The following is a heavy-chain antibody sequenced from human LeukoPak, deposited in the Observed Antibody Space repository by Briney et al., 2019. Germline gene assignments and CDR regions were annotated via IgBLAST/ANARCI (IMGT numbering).Heavy chain of an antibody. CDR3: AKDSSGYPDDEYFQH. D-gene: IGHD3-22*01. Sequence: GRSLRLSCAASGFTFSSYGMHWVRQAPGKGLEWVAVISYDGSNKYYADSVKGRFTISRDNSKNSLYLQMNSLRTEDTALYYCAKDSSGYPDDEYFQHWGQGTLVTVSS. CDR2: ISYDGSNK. J-gene: IGHJ1*01. CDR1: GFTFSSYG. V-gene: IGHV3-30*18.